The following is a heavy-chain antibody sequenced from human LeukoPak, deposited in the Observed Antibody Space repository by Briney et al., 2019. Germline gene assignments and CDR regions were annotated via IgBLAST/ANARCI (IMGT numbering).Heavy chain of an antibody. CDR3: ARDAGGTYIAVAGSYFDY. V-gene: IGHV3-23*01. CDR2: ISGSGGST. J-gene: IGHJ4*02. D-gene: IGHD6-19*01. Sequence: GGSLRLSCAASGFTFSSYAMSWVRQAPGKGLEWVSAISGSGGSTYYADSVKGRFTISRDNSKNTLYLQMNSLRAEDTAVYYCARDAGGTYIAVAGSYFDYWGQGTLVTVSS. CDR1: GFTFSSYA.